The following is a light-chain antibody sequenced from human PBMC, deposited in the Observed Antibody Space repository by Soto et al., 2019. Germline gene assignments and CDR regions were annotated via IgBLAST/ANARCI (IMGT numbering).Light chain of an antibody. CDR2: RND. Sequence: QSALPQPPSASWTPGQRVTGSCSFSSSRIGSNSVDWYQQLPGTAPKLLIYRNDQRPSWVPDRFSGSRSGTAASLAISGLRSEDEAIYYCATWVDSLSVYVFGTGTKVT. CDR3: ATWVDSLSVYV. V-gene: IGLV1-47*01. CDR1: SSRIGSNS. J-gene: IGLJ1*01.